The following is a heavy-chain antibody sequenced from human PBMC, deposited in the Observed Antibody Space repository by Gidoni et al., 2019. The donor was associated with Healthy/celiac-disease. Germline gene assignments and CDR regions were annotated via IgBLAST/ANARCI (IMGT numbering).Heavy chain of an antibody. Sequence: QLQLQESGPGLVKPSETLSLTCTVSGGSISSSSYYWGWIRQPPGKGLEWIGSIYYSGSTYYNPSLKSRVTISVDTSKNQFSLKLSSVTAADTAVYYCARREYGSGSRPSYYFDYWGQGTLVTVSS. V-gene: IGHV4-39*01. CDR2: IYYSGST. D-gene: IGHD3-10*01. J-gene: IGHJ4*02. CDR3: ARREYGSGSRPSYYFDY. CDR1: GGSISSSSYY.